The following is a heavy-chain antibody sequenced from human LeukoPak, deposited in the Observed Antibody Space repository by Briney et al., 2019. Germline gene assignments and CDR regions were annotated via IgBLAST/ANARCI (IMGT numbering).Heavy chain of an antibody. D-gene: IGHD3-3*01. J-gene: IGHJ4*02. CDR3: VFWSGYYGPHY. CDR2: ISHSGST. V-gene: IGHV4-34*01. Sequence: SETLSLTCAVYGGSFSGYYWSWIRQPPGKGLEWIGEISHSGSTNYNPSLKSRVTISVDTSKNQFSLKLSSVTAADTAVYYCVFWSGYYGPHYWGQGTLVTVSS. CDR1: GGSFSGYY.